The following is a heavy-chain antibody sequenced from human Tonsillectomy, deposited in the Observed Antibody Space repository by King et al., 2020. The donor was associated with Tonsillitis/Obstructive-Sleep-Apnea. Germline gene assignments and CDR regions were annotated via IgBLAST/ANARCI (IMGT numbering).Heavy chain of an antibody. Sequence: VQLVESGGGVVQPGRSLRLSCAASGFTFSNYALHWVRQAPGKGLEWVAVISYDGSYKYYADSVKGRFTISRDNSRNTLYLQMDSLRAEDTAVYYCARGYCSGGSCYSGVNYWGQGTLVTVSS. D-gene: IGHD2-15*01. CDR1: GFTFSNYA. V-gene: IGHV3-30*01. CDR2: ISYDGSYK. J-gene: IGHJ4*02. CDR3: ARGYCSGGSCYSGVNY.